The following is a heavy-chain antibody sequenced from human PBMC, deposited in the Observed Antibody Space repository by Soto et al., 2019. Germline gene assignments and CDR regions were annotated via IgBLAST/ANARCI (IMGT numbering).Heavy chain of an antibody. CDR3: ARSFDYGDSNWFDP. Sequence: SETLSLTCTVSGGSISSYYWSWIRQPPGKGLEWIGYIYYSGSTNYNPSLKSRVTISVDTSKNQFSLKLSSVTAADTAVYYCARSFDYGDSNWFDPWGQGTLVTVSS. D-gene: IGHD4-17*01. CDR2: IYYSGST. J-gene: IGHJ5*02. CDR1: GGSISSYY. V-gene: IGHV4-59*08.